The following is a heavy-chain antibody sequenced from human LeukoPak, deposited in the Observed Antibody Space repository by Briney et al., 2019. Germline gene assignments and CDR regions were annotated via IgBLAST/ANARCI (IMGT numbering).Heavy chain of an antibody. CDR2: MNQDGSAK. D-gene: IGHD3-16*01. Sequence: GGSLRLSCAASGFTFSDSWRSWVRQAPGKGLEWVANMNQDGSAKGYVDSVKGRFTISRDNARNSLYLQMSSLRPEDTAVYYCATYTHWVAGDVWGQGTTVTVSS. CDR3: ATYTHWVAGDV. V-gene: IGHV3-7*01. CDR1: GFTFSDSW. J-gene: IGHJ6*02.